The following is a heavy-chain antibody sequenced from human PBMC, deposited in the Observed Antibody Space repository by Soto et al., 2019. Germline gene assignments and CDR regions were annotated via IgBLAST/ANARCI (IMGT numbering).Heavy chain of an antibody. CDR3: ARDGAAAGIHYHX. CDR2: IKTDGSVT. CDR1: GLTFNNYW. V-gene: IGHV3-74*01. Sequence: GGSLRLSCAASGLTFNNYWMHWVRQAPGKGLVWVSRIKTDGSVTTYADSVKVRFTISIENAKDTLYLQMNSLRDEDTAVYFFARDGAAAGIHYHXWGQGTLVTVSX. J-gene: IGHJ4*02. D-gene: IGHD6-13*01.